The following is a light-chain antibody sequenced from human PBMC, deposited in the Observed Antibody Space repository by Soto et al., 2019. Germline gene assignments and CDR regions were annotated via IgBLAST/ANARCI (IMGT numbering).Light chain of an antibody. V-gene: IGKV1-27*01. CDR1: QCINNY. J-gene: IGKJ1*01. CDR3: QKYNSAPWT. Sequence: DIQMTQSPSSLSASLGDRVTITCRASQCINNYLAWYQQRPGKVPKLLISGASSLHSGVPSRFNGSGSGTDFTLTISRLQPEDVATYYCQKYNSAPWTFGQGTKIEIK. CDR2: GAS.